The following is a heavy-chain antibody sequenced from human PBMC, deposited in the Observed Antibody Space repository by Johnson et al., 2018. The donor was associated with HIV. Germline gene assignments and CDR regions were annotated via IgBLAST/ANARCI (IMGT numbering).Heavy chain of an antibody. Sequence: VQLVESGGGVVQPGESLTLSCAASGFTFSSYWMHWVRQAPGKGLVWVSRINSDGSSTSYADSVKGRFTISSDNAKNTLYLQMNSLRVEDTAGYHCVKDLGCSGQEVFDIWGQGTMVTVSS. CDR1: GFTFSSYW. D-gene: IGHD2-15*01. CDR2: INSDGSST. V-gene: IGHV3-74*01. J-gene: IGHJ3*02. CDR3: VKDLGCSGQEVFDI.